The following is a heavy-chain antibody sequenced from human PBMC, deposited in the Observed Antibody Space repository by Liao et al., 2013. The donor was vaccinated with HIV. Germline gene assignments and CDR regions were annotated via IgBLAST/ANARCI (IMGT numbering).Heavy chain of an antibody. CDR3: ARVSRQLGYYFDY. D-gene: IGHD6-6*01. CDR2: IYYSGST. CDR1: GGSISSSTYY. J-gene: IGHJ4*02. V-gene: IGHV4-30-4*08. Sequence: QVQLQESGPGLVKPSQTLSLTCTVSGGSISSSTYYWGWIRQPPGKGLEWVGTIYYSGSTYYNPSLKSRVTISVDTSKNQFSLKLSSVTAADTAVYYCARVSRQLGYYFDYWAREPWSPSPQ.